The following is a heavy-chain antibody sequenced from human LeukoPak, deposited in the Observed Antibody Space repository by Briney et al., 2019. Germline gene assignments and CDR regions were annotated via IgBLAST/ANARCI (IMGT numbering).Heavy chain of an antibody. Sequence: SETLSLTCTVSSGSISSYYWSWIRQPPGKGLEWIGYIYYSGSTNYNPSLKSRVTISVDTSKNQFSLKLSSVTAADTAVYYCATSPMWFGELFGSYYMDVWGKGTTVTISS. V-gene: IGHV4-59*12. CDR1: SGSISSYY. D-gene: IGHD3-10*01. J-gene: IGHJ6*03. CDR2: IYYSGST. CDR3: ATSPMWFGELFGSYYMDV.